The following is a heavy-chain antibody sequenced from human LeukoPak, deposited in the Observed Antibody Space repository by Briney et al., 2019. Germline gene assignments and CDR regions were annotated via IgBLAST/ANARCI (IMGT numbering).Heavy chain of an antibody. J-gene: IGHJ4*02. Sequence: SETLSLTCTVSGGSISSSSYYWGWIRQPPGKGLEWIGEINHSGSTNYNPSLKSRVTISVDTSKNQLSLKLSSVPAADTAVYYCARGEYSSSFDYRGQGTLVTVSS. CDR3: ARGEYSSSFDY. CDR2: INHSGST. V-gene: IGHV4-39*07. D-gene: IGHD6-6*01. CDR1: GGSISSSSYY.